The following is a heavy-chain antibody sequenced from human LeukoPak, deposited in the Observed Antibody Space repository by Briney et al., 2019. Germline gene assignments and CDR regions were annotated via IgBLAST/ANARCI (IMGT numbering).Heavy chain of an antibody. D-gene: IGHD2-8*01. CDR3: ARDLYQLAGPEY. CDR2: IWYDGSSK. J-gene: IGHJ4*02. V-gene: IGHV3-33*01. CDR1: GFTFSTYG. Sequence: PGRSLRLSCAASGFTFSTYGMHWVRQAPGKGLEWVAVIWYDGSSKYYADSVKGRFTISRDKSKNTLYLEMNSLRAEDTAVYYCARDLYQLAGPEYWGQGTLVTASS.